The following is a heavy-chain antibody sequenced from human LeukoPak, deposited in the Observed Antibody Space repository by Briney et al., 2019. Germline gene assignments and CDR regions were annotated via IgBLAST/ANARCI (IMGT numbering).Heavy chain of an antibody. J-gene: IGHJ4*02. CDR1: GGSFSGYY. Sequence: SETLSLTCAVYGGSFSGYYWSWIRQPPGKGLEWIGEINHSGSTNYNPSLKSRVTISVDTSKNQFFLKLSSVTAADAAVYYCARGRYLPLYFDYWGQGTLVTVSS. CDR3: ARGRYLPLYFDY. V-gene: IGHV4-34*01. D-gene: IGHD3-16*02. CDR2: INHSGST.